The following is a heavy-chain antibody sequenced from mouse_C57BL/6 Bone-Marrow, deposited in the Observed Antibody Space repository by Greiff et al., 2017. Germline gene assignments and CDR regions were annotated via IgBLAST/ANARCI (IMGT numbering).Heavy chain of an antibody. CDR2: ISDGGSYT. D-gene: IGHD2-13*01. V-gene: IGHV5-4*01. CDR1: GFTFSSYA. CDR3: ARERGMGDDFDY. J-gene: IGHJ2*01. Sequence: EVQRVESGGGLVKPGGSLKLSCAASGFTFSSYAMSWVRQTPEKRLGWVATISDGGSYTYYPDNVKGRFTISRDNAKNNLYLQMSHLKSEDTAMYYCARERGMGDDFDYWGQGTTLTVSS.